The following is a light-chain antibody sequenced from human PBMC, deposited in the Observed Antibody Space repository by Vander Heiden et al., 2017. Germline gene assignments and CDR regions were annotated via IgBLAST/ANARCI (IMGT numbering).Light chain of an antibody. Sequence: EIVMTQSPATLSVSPGERATLSCRASQSVRSNLAWYQQKLVQAPRLLIYGASTRVTGIPARFSGSGSGTEFTLTINSLQSEDFAVYHCQQYNNWLYTFGQGTKLEIK. CDR3: QQYNNWLYT. CDR1: QSVRSN. CDR2: GAS. J-gene: IGKJ2*01. V-gene: IGKV3-15*01.